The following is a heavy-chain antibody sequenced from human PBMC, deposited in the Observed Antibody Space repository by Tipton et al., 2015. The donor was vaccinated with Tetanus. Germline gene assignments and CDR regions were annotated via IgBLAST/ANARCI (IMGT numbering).Heavy chain of an antibody. Sequence: TLSLTCEVSGGSSSSFYWSWIRQPPGGGLEWIGEINQRGTTYNPSLNRRATISVDSSATQLSLIITSMTAADAAVYYCARLREIVSRSGWAFDYWGQGILVTVSS. CDR3: ARLREIVSRSGWAFDY. V-gene: IGHV4-34*01. CDR2: INQRGT. J-gene: IGHJ4*02. D-gene: IGHD5/OR15-5a*01. CDR1: GGSSSSFY.